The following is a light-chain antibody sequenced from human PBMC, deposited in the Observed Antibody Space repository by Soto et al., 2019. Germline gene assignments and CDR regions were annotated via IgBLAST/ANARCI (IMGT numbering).Light chain of an antibody. CDR1: QSISSY. J-gene: IGKJ3*01. CDR3: QQSGT. CDR2: AAS. Sequence: GDRVTITCRASQSISSYLNWYQQKPGKAPKLLIYAASSLQSGVPSRFSGSGSGTDFTLTISSLQPEDFATYYCQQSGTFGHGTKVDIK. V-gene: IGKV1-39*01.